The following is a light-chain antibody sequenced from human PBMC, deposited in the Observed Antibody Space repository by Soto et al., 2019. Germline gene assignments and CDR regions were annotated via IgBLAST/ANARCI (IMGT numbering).Light chain of an antibody. J-gene: IGKJ1*01. CDR3: QQYHRSPRT. V-gene: IGKV3-20*01. CDR1: QKISNDY. CDR2: GTS. Sequence: EIVLTQSPGILSLSPGERATLSCKTSQKISNDYFAWFQQKPGQAPRLLIYGTSSRATGIPDRFSGSGSGTDFTLTISRLEPEDFAVYYCQQYHRSPRTFGQGTKVEIK.